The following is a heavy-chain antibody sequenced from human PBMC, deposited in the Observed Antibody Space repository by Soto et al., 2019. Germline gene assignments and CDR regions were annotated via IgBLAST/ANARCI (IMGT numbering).Heavy chain of an antibody. CDR3: ARNPDHHRMYNWNPRMDV. Sequence: PGGSLRLSCAASGFTFSSYAMHWVRQAPGKGLEWVAVISYDGSNKYYAGSVKGRFTISRDNSKNTLYLQMNSLRAEDTAVYYCARNPDHHRMYNWNPRMDVWGQGTTVTVSS. J-gene: IGHJ6*02. CDR2: ISYDGSNK. V-gene: IGHV3-30-3*01. D-gene: IGHD1-20*01. CDR1: GFTFSSYA.